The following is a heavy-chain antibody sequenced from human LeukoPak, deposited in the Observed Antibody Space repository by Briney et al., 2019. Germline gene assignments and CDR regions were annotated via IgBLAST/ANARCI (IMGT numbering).Heavy chain of an antibody. D-gene: IGHD3-22*01. Sequence: GGSLRLSCAASGFTFSSSAMSWVRQAPGKGLEWVSAISGSGGSTYYADSVKGRFTISRDNSKNTLYLQMNSLRAEDTAVYYCAKDDSGYYSEIPHWGQGTLVTVSS. CDR1: GFTFSSSA. J-gene: IGHJ4*02. CDR2: ISGSGGST. V-gene: IGHV3-23*01. CDR3: AKDDSGYYSEIPH.